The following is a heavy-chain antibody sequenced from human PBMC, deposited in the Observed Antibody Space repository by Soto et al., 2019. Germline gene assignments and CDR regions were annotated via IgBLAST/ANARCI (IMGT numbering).Heavy chain of an antibody. D-gene: IGHD3-9*01. CDR3: ARGRYALGV. CDR1: GFNVGDYE. Sequence: GGSLRVSCAASGFNVGDYEMNWVRQAPGKGLEWISMITSGGTVFYYAVSVRGRFAISRDDTENSRHLQMNSLRVEDTAMYYCARGRYALGVWGQGTTVTVYS. V-gene: IGHV3-48*03. J-gene: IGHJ6*02. CDR2: ITSGGTVF.